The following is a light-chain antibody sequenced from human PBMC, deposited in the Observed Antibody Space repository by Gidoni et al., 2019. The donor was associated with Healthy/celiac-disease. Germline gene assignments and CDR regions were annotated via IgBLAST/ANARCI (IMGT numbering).Light chain of an antibody. Sequence: SYVLTQPPSVSVATGKTARITCGGNNIGSKSVHWYQQKPGQAPVLVIYYDSDRPSGIPERFSGSNSGNTATLTIIRVEAGDEADYYCQVWDSSSDDVVFGGGTKLTV. J-gene: IGLJ2*01. CDR3: QVWDSSSDDVV. CDR1: NIGSKS. V-gene: IGLV3-21*04. CDR2: YDS.